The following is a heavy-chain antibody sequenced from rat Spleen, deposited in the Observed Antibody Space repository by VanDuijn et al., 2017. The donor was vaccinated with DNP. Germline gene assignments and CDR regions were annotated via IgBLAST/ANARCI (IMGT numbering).Heavy chain of an antibody. CDR1: GFNFNNYY. V-gene: IGHV5S11*01. J-gene: IGHJ2*01. Sequence: EVQLVESGGGSVQPGRSMKLSCSASGFNFNNYYMAWVRQAPTKGLEWVASISTGGGNTYYRDSVKGRFTISRDNAKSTLYLQMDSLRSEETATYFCARQLGGPDYWGQGVMVTVSS. D-gene: IGHD5-1*01. CDR3: ARQLGGPDY. CDR2: ISTGGGNT.